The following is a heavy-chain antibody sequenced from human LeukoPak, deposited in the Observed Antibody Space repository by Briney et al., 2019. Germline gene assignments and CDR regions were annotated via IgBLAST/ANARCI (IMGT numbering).Heavy chain of an antibody. Sequence: GGSLRLSCAASGFTFSNAWMSWVRQAPGKGLEWVGRIKSKTDGGTTDYAAPVKGRFTISRDDSKNTLYLQMNSLKTEDTAVYYCARAGGYYDSSADWYFDLWGRGTLVTVSS. CDR1: GFTFSNAW. CDR2: IKSKTDGGTT. J-gene: IGHJ2*01. CDR3: ARAGGYYDSSADWYFDL. D-gene: IGHD3-22*01. V-gene: IGHV3-15*01.